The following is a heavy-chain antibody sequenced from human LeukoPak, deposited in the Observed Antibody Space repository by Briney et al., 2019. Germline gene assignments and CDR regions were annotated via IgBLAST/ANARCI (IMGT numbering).Heavy chain of an antibody. J-gene: IGHJ2*01. CDR1: GGSISSYY. CDR3: ARAEGSWPYPFDL. V-gene: IGHV4-34*01. D-gene: IGHD6-13*01. CDR2: INHSGST. Sequence: PSETLSLTCTVSGGSISSYYWSWIRQPPGKGLEWIGEINHSGSTNYNPSLKSRVTISVDTSKNQFSLKLSSVTAADTAVYYCARAEGSWPYPFDLWGRGTLVTVSS.